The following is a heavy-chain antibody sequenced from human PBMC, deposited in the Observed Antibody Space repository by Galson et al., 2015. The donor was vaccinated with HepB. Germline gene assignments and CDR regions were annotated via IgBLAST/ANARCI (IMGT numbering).Heavy chain of an antibody. CDR3: AKGTTNIDY. D-gene: IGHD1-1*01. V-gene: IGHV3-23*01. CDR2: ISGSGTTT. J-gene: IGHJ4*02. Sequence: SLRLSCAASGFPFSSYDMSWVRQATGKGLEWVSGISGSGTTTYYADSVKGRFTISRDNSKNTLYLQINSLRVEDTAVYYCAKGTTNIDYWGQGTLVTVSS. CDR1: GFPFSSYD.